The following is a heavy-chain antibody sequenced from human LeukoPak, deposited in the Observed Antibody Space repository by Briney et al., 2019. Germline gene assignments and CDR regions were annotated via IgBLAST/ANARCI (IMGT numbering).Heavy chain of an antibody. CDR1: GFTFSSYG. V-gene: IGHV3-23*01. Sequence: GGSLRLSCAAAGFTFSSYGMSWVRQAPGKGLEWVSAISGSGGSTYYADSVKGRFTTSRDNSKNTLYLQMNSLRAEDTAVYYCAKSEWDYYDSSGYFLFDYWGQGTLVTVSS. D-gene: IGHD3-22*01. CDR2: ISGSGGST. CDR3: AKSEWDYYDSSGYFLFDY. J-gene: IGHJ4*02.